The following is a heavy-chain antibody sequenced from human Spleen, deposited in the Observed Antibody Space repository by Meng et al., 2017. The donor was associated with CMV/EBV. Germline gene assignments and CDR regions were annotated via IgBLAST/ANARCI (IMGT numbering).Heavy chain of an antibody. D-gene: IGHD3/OR15-3a*01. Sequence: GGSLRLSCAASGFTFDGYDMSWVRQAPGKGLEWVSVINWNGDSTGYADSVKGRFTISRDNAKNSLSLEMNSLRPEDTALYYCAKDIGQPDYDFWNGLDYWGRGTPVTVS. CDR2: INWNGDST. V-gene: IGHV3-20*04. CDR1: GFTFDGYD. CDR3: AKDIGQPDYDFWNGLDY. J-gene: IGHJ4*02.